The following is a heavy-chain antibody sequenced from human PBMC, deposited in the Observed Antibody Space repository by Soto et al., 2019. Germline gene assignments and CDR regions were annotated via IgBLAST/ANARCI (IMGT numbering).Heavy chain of an antibody. Sequence: QVQLVQSGAEEKKPGASVKVSCKASGYTFTSYAMHWVRQAPGQRLEWMGWINAGNGNTKYSQKFQGRVTITRDTSASTAYMELSSLRSEDTAVEYCARGSGYYYWDDYWGQGTLVTVSS. V-gene: IGHV1-3*05. CDR2: INAGNGNT. CDR3: ARGSGYYYWDDY. J-gene: IGHJ4*02. CDR1: GYTFTSYA. D-gene: IGHD3-22*01.